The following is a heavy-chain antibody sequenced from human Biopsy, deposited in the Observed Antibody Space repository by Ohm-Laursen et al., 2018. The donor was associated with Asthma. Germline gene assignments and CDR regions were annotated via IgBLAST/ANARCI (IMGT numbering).Heavy chain of an antibody. D-gene: IGHD3-10*01. CDR3: GRERSYMVDY. J-gene: IGHJ4*02. V-gene: IGHV3-33*01. CDR2: IRFDGSNK. Sequence: SLRLSCAASGFTFGSYGLHWVRQAPGKGLEWVADIRFDGSNKHYADSVKGRFTISRDNSKNSLYLQMNSLRAEDTALYYCGRERSYMVDYWGQGTLVIVSS. CDR1: GFTFGSYG.